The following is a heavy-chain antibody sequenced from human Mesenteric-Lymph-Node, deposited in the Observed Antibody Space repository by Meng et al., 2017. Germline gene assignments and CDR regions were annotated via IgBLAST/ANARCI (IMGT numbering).Heavy chain of an antibody. CDR1: GGSISSGGYY. Sequence: QVQLQESGPGLGKPSQTLSLTCTVSGGSISSGGYYCRWIRQPPGKGLEWIGCIYYSGSTYYNPSLKGRVTISVDTSKNQFSLNLSSVTAADTAVYYCARGQRSYSGSYPEWFDPWGQGTLVTVSS. D-gene: IGHD1-26*01. J-gene: IGHJ5*02. CDR3: ARGQRSYSGSYPEWFDP. V-gene: IGHV4-30-4*01. CDR2: IYYSGST.